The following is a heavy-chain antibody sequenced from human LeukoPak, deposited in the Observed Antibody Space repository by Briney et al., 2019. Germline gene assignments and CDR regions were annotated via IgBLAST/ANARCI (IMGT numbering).Heavy chain of an antibody. CDR3: ARVSALYGMDV. J-gene: IGHJ6*02. D-gene: IGHD2-21*01. CDR2: IIPDSGGA. CDR1: GYTXTNYY. V-gene: IGHV1-2*02. Sequence: ASVKVSCKTSGYTXTNYYVHWVRQAPGQGLELMGYIIPDSGGADYDQRFQGRVTLTRDKSISTVYMELRSLSSDDTATYYCARVSALYGMDVWGQGTTVTVSS.